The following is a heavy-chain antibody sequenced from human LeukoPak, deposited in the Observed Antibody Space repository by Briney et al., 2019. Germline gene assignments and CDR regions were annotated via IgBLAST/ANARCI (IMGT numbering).Heavy chain of an antibody. D-gene: IGHD3-22*01. V-gene: IGHV1-24*01. J-gene: IGHJ4*02. CDR3: ATGTYYYDSSGYPYFDY. Sequence: VASVKVSCKVSGYTLTELSMHWVRQAPGKGLEWMGGFDPEDGETIYAQKFQGRVTMTEDTSTDTAYMELSSLRSEDTAVYYCATGTYYYDSSGYPYFDYWGQGTLVTVSS. CDR1: GYTLTELS. CDR2: FDPEDGET.